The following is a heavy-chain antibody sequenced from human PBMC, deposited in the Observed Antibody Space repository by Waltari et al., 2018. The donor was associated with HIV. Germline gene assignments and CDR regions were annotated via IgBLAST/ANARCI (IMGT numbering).Heavy chain of an antibody. D-gene: IGHD2-2*02. CDR3: ARESCSSTSCYKPPSYGMDV. CDR1: GFTFSSYS. Sequence: EVQLVESGGGLVQPGGSLRLSCAASGFTFSSYSMNWVRQAPGKGLEWVSYISSSSSTIYYADSVKGRFTISRDNAKNSLYLQMNSLRAEDTAVYYCARESCSSTSCYKPPSYGMDVWGQGTTVTVSS. V-gene: IGHV3-48*04. J-gene: IGHJ6*02. CDR2: ISSSSSTI.